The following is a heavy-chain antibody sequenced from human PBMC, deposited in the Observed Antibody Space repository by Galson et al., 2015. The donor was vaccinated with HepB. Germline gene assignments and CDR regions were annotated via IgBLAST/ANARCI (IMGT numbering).Heavy chain of an antibody. CDR2: INSDGSST. CDR1: GFTFSSYW. Sequence: SLRLSCAASGFTFSSYWMHWVRQAPGKGLVWVSHINSDGSSTSYADSVKGRFTISRDNAKNTLYLQMNSLRAEDTAVYYCARAPDGSPMRYWGQGTLVTVSS. CDR3: ARAPDGSPMRY. J-gene: IGHJ4*02. D-gene: IGHD1-26*01. V-gene: IGHV3-74*01.